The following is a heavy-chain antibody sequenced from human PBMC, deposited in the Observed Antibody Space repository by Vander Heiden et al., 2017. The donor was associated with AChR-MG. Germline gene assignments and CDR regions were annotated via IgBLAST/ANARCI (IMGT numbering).Heavy chain of an antibody. CDR1: GFTFSSYG. CDR3: AKDRWELLLNYFDY. CDR2: IRYDGSNK. D-gene: IGHD1-26*01. J-gene: IGHJ4*02. V-gene: IGHV3-30*02. Sequence: QVQLVESGGGVVQPGGSLRLSCAASGFTFSSYGMHWVRQAPGKGLEWVAFIRYDGSNKYYADSVKGRFTISRDNSKNTLYLQMNSLRAEDTAVYYCAKDRWELLLNYFDYWGQGTLVTVSS.